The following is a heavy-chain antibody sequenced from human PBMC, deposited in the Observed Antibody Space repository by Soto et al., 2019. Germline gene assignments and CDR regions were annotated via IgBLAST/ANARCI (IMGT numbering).Heavy chain of an antibody. V-gene: IGHV3-11*05. Sequence: QVQLVESGGGLVEPGGSLRLSCAASGFTFSDYYMTWIRQAPGKGLEWVSYIGTSSSNTNYADSVKGRFTFSRDNAKNSLYLQMSSLRAEDTAVYYCARGHCGLDVWGQGTTVIVSS. CDR1: GFTFSDYY. CDR3: ARGHCGLDV. CDR2: IGTSSSNT. J-gene: IGHJ6*02.